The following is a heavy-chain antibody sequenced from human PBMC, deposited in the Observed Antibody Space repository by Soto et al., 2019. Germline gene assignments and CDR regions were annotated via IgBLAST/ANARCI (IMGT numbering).Heavy chain of an antibody. CDR2: INHSGST. D-gene: IGHD3-3*01. CDR1: GGSFSGYY. V-gene: IGHV4-34*01. CDR3: ARDISIFGATYYYYMDV. J-gene: IGHJ6*03. Sequence: SETLSLTCAVYGGSFSGYYWSWIRQPPGKGLEWIGEINHSGSTNYNPSLKSRVTISVDTSKNQFSLKLSSVTAEDTAVYYCARDISIFGATYYYYMDVWGKGTTVTVSS.